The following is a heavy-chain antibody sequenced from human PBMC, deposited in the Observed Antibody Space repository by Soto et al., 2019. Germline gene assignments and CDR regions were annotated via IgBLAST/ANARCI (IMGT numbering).Heavy chain of an antibody. V-gene: IGHV4-59*01. D-gene: IGHD3-3*01. CDR1: GGSISSYY. J-gene: IGHJ6*02. CDR3: ASGGYYDFCCGYPFYSYGMDV. Sequence: SETLSLTCTVSGGSISSYYWSWIRQPPGKGLEWIGYIYYSGSTNYNPSLKSRVTISVDTSKNQFSLKLSSVTAADTAVYYCASGGYYDFCCGYPFYSYGMDVRGPGTTVT. CDR2: IYYSGST.